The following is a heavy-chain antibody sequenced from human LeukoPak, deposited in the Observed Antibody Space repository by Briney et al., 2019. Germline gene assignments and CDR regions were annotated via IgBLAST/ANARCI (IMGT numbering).Heavy chain of an antibody. Sequence: GGSLRLSCAASGFTFSGHSMNWVRQAPGSGLGWVSCISSSSSYIYYADSVKGRFTISRDNANNSLFLQMNSLKAEDTAVYYCARGEDTAMVTGGYNWFDPWGQGTLVTVSS. CDR3: ARGEDTAMVTGGYNWFDP. J-gene: IGHJ5*02. CDR1: GFTFSGHS. D-gene: IGHD5-18*01. CDR2: ISSSSSYI. V-gene: IGHV3-21*01.